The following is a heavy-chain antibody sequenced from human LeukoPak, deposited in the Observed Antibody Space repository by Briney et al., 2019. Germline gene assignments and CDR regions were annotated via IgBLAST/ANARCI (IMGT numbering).Heavy chain of an antibody. J-gene: IGHJ4*02. V-gene: IGHV3-30*03. CDR3: ARDIDTAMVTATYFDY. CDR2: ISYDGTKQ. D-gene: IGHD5-18*01. Sequence: PGRSLRLSCAASGFTFSSYGMHWVRQAPGKGLEWVAAISYDGTKQYYADSVRGRFTVSRDNAKNSLSPLMNNVRLEDTAVYFCARDIDTAMVTATYFDYWGQGTLVTVSS. CDR1: GFTFSSYG.